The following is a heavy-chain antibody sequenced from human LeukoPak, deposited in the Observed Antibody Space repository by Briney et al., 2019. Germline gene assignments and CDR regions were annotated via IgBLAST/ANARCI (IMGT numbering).Heavy chain of an antibody. V-gene: IGHV4-34*01. CDR2: INHSGST. CDR1: GGSFSGYY. J-gene: IGHJ4*02. D-gene: IGHD1-1*01. CDR3: ATLTWNVGGGDY. Sequence: SETLSLTCAVYGGSFSGYYWSWIRQPPGKGLEWIGEINHSGSTNYNPSLKSRVTISVDTSKNQFSLKLSSVTAADTAVYYCATLTWNVGGGDYWGQGTLVTVSS.